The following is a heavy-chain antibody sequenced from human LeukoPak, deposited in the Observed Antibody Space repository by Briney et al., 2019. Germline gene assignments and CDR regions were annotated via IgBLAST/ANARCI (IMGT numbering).Heavy chain of an antibody. CDR3: ARSLDWYFDL. Sequence: GGSLRLSCAASGFTVSDNSMSWVRQAPGKGLEWVSIIYRAGTTYYADSVRGRFTVSRDISKNTLYLQVNSLRGEDTAVYYCARSLDWYFDLWGRGTLVTVSS. CDR1: GFTVSDNS. J-gene: IGHJ2*01. CDR2: IYRAGTT. V-gene: IGHV3-66*01.